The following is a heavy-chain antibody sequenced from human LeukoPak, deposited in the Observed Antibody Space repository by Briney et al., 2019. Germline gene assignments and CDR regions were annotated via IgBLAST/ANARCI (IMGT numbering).Heavy chain of an antibody. CDR3: ARYLYGDIVDY. CDR1: GGSISSGDYY. J-gene: IGHJ4*02. Sequence: PSQTLSLTCTVSGGSISSGDYYWSWIRQPPGKGLEWIGYIYYSESTYYNPSLKSRVTISVDTSKNQFSLRLSSVTAADTAVYYCARYLYGDIVDYWGQGTLVTVSS. V-gene: IGHV4-30-4*01. D-gene: IGHD5-12*01. CDR2: IYYSEST.